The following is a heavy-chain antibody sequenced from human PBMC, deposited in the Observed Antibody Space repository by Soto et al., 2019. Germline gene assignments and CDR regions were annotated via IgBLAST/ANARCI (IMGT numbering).Heavy chain of an antibody. J-gene: IGHJ4*02. D-gene: IGHD3-22*01. V-gene: IGHV1-18*01. CDR2: ISVYNGNT. Sequence: QVQLVQSGAEEKKPGASVKVSCKASGYTFTSNGISWVRQSPGQGLEWMGWISVYNGNTNYAQKLQGRVTMTTDTSTSTAYMEVRSLRSDDTAVYYCARDQGYDSSGYPDYWGQGTLVTVSS. CDR1: GYTFTSNG. CDR3: ARDQGYDSSGYPDY.